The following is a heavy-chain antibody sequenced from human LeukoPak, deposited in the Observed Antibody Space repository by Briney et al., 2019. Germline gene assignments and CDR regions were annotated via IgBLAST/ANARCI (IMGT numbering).Heavy chain of an antibody. Sequence: GGSLRLSCAASGFTFSSYSMNWVRQAPGKGLEWVSSISSSSSYIYYADSVKGRFTISRDNAKNSLYLQMNSLRAEDTAVYYCAGDGSGSYYFPYYYYYGMDVWGKGTTVTVSS. D-gene: IGHD3-10*01. J-gene: IGHJ6*04. CDR3: AGDGSGSYYFPYYYYYGMDV. CDR2: ISSSSSYI. CDR1: GFTFSSYS. V-gene: IGHV3-21*01.